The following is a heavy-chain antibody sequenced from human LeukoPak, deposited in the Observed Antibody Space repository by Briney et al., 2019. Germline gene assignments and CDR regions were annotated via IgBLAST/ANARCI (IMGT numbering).Heavy chain of an antibody. CDR2: ISSSSSTI. CDR1: GFTFSSYS. J-gene: IGHJ4*02. CDR3: AREIGSYLRGVFDY. V-gene: IGHV3-48*01. Sequence: GGSLRLSCAASGFTFSSYSMNWVRQAPGKGLEWVSYISSSSSTIYYADSVKGRFTISRDNAKNSLYLQMNSLRAEDTAVYYCAREIGSYLRGVFDYWGQGTLVTVSS. D-gene: IGHD1-26*01.